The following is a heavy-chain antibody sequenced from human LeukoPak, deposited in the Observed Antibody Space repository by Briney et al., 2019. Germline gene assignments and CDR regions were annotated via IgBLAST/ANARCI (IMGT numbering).Heavy chain of an antibody. CDR1: GLTYNSYE. Sequence: LPGGSLTLPCAASGLTYNSYEMNWVPQAPREGLEWVSYIISSGSTIYYADSVKGRFTISRDNAKNSLYLQMNSLRAEDTAVYYCARGGCCSSSICYSLNAFDIWGQGTMFTVSS. V-gene: IGHV3-48*03. CDR2: IISSGSTI. CDR3: ARGGCCSSSICYSLNAFDI. D-gene: IGHD2-2*01. J-gene: IGHJ3*02.